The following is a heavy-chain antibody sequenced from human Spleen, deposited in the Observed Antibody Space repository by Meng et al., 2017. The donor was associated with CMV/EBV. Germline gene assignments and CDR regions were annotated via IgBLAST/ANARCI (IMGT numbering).Heavy chain of an antibody. Sequence: SETLSLTCAVYGGSFSGYYWSWIRQPPGKGLEWIGEINHSGSTNYNPSLKSRVTISVDTSKNQFSLKLSSVTAADTAVYSCARERGRGYCSSTSCYRGTDFDYWGQGTLVTVSS. V-gene: IGHV4-34*01. D-gene: IGHD2-2*02. CDR1: GGSFSGYY. CDR2: INHSGST. CDR3: ARERGRGYCSSTSCYRGTDFDY. J-gene: IGHJ4*02.